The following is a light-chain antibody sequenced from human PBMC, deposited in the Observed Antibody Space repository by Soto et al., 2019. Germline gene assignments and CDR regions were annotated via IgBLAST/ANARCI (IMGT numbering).Light chain of an antibody. CDR3: QQANNSPWT. Sequence: IQMTQSPSSLSASVGDRFTITCRASQGISNYLAWYQQKPGKAPKLLISAASSLQSGVPSRYRGSGSGTGFTLTISSLPPEDFETYYCQQANNSPWTFGRGTKVDIK. J-gene: IGKJ1*01. V-gene: IGKV1-12*01. CDR2: AAS. CDR1: QGISNY.